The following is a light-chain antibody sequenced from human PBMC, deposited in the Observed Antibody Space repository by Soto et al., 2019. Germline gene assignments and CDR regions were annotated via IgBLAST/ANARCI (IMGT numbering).Light chain of an antibody. CDR2: AAS. Sequence: IQLTQSPYSLDSSVGDRVTITCRASQGISTFLAWYQQRPGKAPKLLIYAASTLQSGVPSRYSGSGSGTDFTLTISSLQPEDFATYYCHQLESYPSPCGGGTKVELK. CDR1: QGISTF. V-gene: IGKV1-9*01. J-gene: IGKJ4*01. CDR3: HQLESYPSP.